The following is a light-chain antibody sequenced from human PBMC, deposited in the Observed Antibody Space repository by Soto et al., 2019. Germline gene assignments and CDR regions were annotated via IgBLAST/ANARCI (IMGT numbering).Light chain of an antibody. CDR3: LLDFSYFWA. J-gene: IGKJ1*01. CDR1: QGIRSA. V-gene: IGKV1-6*01. Sequence: IQLTHSPSSLSASVLYRVTITFLASQGIRSALGWYQQKPGKVPKLLIYAASTLQSGVPSRFSGSGSGTDFTLTISSLQPEDFATYYCLLDFSYFWAFGQGTKVDIK. CDR2: AAS.